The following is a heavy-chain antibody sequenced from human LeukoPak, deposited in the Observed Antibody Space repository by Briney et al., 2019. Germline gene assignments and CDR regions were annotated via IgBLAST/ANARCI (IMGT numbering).Heavy chain of an antibody. D-gene: IGHD1-26*01. J-gene: IGHJ5*02. CDR2: IIPIFGTA. V-gene: IGHV1-69*06. CDR1: GGTFSSYA. CDR3: ARDKDIVGETGWFDP. Sequence: GASVKVSCKASGGTFSSYAISWVRQAPGQGLEWMGGIIPIFGTANYAQKFQGRVTITADKSTSTAYMELSSLRSEDTAVYYCARDKDIVGETGWFDPWGQGTLVTVSS.